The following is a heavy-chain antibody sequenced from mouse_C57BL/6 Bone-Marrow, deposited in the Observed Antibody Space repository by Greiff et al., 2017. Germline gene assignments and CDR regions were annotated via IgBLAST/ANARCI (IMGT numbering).Heavy chain of an antibody. V-gene: IGHV1-80*01. Sequence: QVQLQQSGAELVKPGASVKISCKASGYAFSSYWMHWVKQRPGKGLEWIGQIYPGDGETNYNGKFKGKATLTADKSSSTAYMKLSSLTSDDSAVYFCATGAYWGRGHGVSVSA. CDR3: ATGAY. J-gene: IGHJ3*01. CDR1: GYAFSSYW. CDR2: IYPGDGET.